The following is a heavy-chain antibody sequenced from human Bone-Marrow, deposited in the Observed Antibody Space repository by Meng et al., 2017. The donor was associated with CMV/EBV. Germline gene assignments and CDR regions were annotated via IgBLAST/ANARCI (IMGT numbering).Heavy chain of an antibody. J-gene: IGHJ6*02. D-gene: IGHD3-10*01. CDR1: GFTFSSYA. V-gene: IGHV3-30-3*01. Sequence: GESLKISCAASGFTFSSYAMHWVRQAPGKGLEWVAVISYDGSNKYYADSVKGRFTISKDNSKNTLYLQMNSLRAEDTAVYYCARNGVIMHHYYCGMDVWGQGTTVTVSS. CDR2: ISYDGSNK. CDR3: ARNGVIMHHYYCGMDV.